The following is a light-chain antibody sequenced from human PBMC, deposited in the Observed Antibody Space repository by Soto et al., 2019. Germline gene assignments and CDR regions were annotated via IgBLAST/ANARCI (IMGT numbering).Light chain of an antibody. V-gene: IGKV3-15*01. CDR1: QSVSSN. J-gene: IGKJ1*01. Sequence: EIVMTQSPATLSVSPGERATLSCRASQSVSSNLAWYQQKHGQAPRLLIYGASTRATGIPARFSSSGSGTELTLTISSLKSEDFAVYYCQQYNNWWTFGQGTKVEIK. CDR2: GAS. CDR3: QQYNNWWT.